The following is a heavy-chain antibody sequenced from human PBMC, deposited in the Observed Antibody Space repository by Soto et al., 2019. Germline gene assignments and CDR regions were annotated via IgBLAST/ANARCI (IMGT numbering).Heavy chain of an antibody. CDR3: AMVDVYVTPSPQDV. D-gene: IGHD3-16*02. J-gene: IGHJ6*02. V-gene: IGHV1-18*01. CDR1: GYSFTRYG. Sequence: QVQLVQSRAEVKNPGASVKVSCKASGYSFTRYGIAWARQAPGQGLEWMGWINTYNGNTNYAQNLQGRVTLTTATXPSTAYMELTSLTSNDTAIYYCAMVDVYVTPSPQDVWGQGTTVIVAS. CDR2: INTYNGNT.